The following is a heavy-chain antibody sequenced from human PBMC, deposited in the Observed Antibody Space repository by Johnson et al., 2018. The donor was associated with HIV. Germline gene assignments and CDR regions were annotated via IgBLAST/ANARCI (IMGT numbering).Heavy chain of an antibody. CDR3: AKSRGGYSYGYDAFDI. CDR2: IKQEGSEK. V-gene: IGHV3-7*02. J-gene: IGHJ3*02. D-gene: IGHD5-18*01. Sequence: VQLVESGGGLVQPGGSLRLSCAASGFTFSSYWMSWVRQAPGKGLEWVANIKQEGSEKYYVDSVKGRFTISRDNAKKSLFLQMNSLRTEDTALYYCAKSRGGYSYGYDAFDIWGQGTMVTVSS. CDR1: GFTFSSYW.